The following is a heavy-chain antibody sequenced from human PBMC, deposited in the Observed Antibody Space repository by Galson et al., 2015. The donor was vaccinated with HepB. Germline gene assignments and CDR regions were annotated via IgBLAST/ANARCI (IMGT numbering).Heavy chain of an antibody. CDR3: ARDRGLRFLEWLPSRGAGRGFGMDV. V-gene: IGHV3-33*08. CDR1: GFTFSSYA. D-gene: IGHD3-3*01. J-gene: IGHJ6*02. CDR2: IWYDGSNK. Sequence: SLRLSCAASGFTFSSYAMHWVRQAPGKGLEWVAVIWYDGSNKYYADSVKGRFTISRDNSKNTLYLQMNSLRAEDTAVYYCARDRGLRFLEWLPSRGAGRGFGMDVWGQGTTVTVSS.